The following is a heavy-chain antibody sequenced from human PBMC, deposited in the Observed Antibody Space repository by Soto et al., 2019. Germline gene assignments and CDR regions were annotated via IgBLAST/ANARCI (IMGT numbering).Heavy chain of an antibody. J-gene: IGHJ6*03. D-gene: IGHD3-9*01. V-gene: IGHV4-59*01. CDR3: ARTQYDILQSYYPWRYYYNLDA. Sequence: SETLSLTCTVSGGSISGNYWSWIRQPPGKGLEWIGYIFYSGSTNYNPSLKSRVTISVDTSKNQFSLRLSSVTAADTAVYYCARTQYDILQSYYPWRYYYNLDAWGKGTTVTVSS. CDR1: GGSISGNY. CDR2: IFYSGST.